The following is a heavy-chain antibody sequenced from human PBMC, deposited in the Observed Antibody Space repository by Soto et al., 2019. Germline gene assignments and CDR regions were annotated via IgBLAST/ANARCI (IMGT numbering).Heavy chain of an antibody. J-gene: IGHJ4*02. D-gene: IGHD3-22*01. Sequence: ASVKVSCKASGYTFTSYAIHWVRQAPGQRLEWMGWINAGNGNTKYSQEFQDRVTITRDTSASTAYMELSSLRSEDTAVYYCARDPPPSGYYDYWGQGTXVTVSS. CDR2: INAGNGNT. V-gene: IGHV1-3*01. CDR1: GYTFTSYA. CDR3: ARDPPPSGYYDY.